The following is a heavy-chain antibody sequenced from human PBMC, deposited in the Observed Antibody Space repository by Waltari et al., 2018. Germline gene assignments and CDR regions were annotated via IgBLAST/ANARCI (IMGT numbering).Heavy chain of an antibody. CDR1: GGSISSYY. J-gene: IGHJ3*02. CDR3: AREDTRAVDI. Sequence: QVQLQESGPGLVKPSETLSLTCTVSGGSISSYYWSWIRQPPGKGLEWIGYIYYSGSTNYNPTLKGRVTISVDTSKNQSSLKLSSVTAADTAVYYCAREDTRAVDIWGQGTMVTVAS. D-gene: IGHD5-18*01. CDR2: IYYSGST. V-gene: IGHV4-59*01.